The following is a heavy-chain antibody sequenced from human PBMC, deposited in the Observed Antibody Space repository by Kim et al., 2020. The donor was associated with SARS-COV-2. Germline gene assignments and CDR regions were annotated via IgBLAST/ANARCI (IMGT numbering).Heavy chain of an antibody. D-gene: IGHD3-3*01. Sequence: GGSLRLSCTASGFTFGDYAMSWVRQAPGKGLAWVGFIRSKAYGGTTEYAASVKGRFTISRDDSKSIAYLQMNSLKTEDTAVYYCTRDQGQLRFLEWLLGYGMDVWGQGTTVTVSS. V-gene: IGHV3-49*04. J-gene: IGHJ6*02. CDR2: IRSKAYGGTT. CDR3: TRDQGQLRFLEWLLGYGMDV. CDR1: GFTFGDYA.